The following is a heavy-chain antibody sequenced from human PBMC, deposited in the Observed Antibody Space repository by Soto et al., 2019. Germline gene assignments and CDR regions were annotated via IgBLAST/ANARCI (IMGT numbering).Heavy chain of an antibody. Sequence: EVQLVESGGGLVQPGGSLRLSCAACGLTVSTNPMSWVRQAPGKGLEWVSVIYTGGGTHYADYVKGRFTISRDNSKNTVNLQMPSLRPEDTAVYYCARDGSGHWGKGTLVTVSS. CDR3: ARDGSGH. J-gene: IGHJ4*02. V-gene: IGHV3-66*01. CDR2: IYTGGGT. CDR1: GLTVSTNP.